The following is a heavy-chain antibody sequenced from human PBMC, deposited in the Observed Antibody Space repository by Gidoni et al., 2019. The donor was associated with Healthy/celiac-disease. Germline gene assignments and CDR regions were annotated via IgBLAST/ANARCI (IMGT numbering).Heavy chain of an antibody. V-gene: IGHV3-23*01. J-gene: IGHJ4*02. Sequence: EVQLLESGGGLVQPGGSLRLSCAASGFTFSSYAMSWVRQAPGKGLEWVSAISGSGGSTYYADSVKGRFTISRENSKNTLYLKMNSLRAEDTAVYYWANEDIVATTRWDWGQGTLVTVSS. CDR3: ANEDIVATTRWD. CDR2: ISGSGGST. CDR1: GFTFSSYA. D-gene: IGHD5-12*01.